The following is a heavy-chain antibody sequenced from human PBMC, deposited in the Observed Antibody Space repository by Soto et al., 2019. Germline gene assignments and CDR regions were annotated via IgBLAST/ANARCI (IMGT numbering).Heavy chain of an antibody. CDR3: AKALRGGCDY. D-gene: IGHD3-10*01. CDR1: GFPFSDYA. CDR2: ISFDGSNT. V-gene: IGHV3-30*18. Sequence: QVQLVESGGGVVQPGRSLRLSCAASGFPFSDYAMHWVRQAPGKGLEWVAVISFDGSNTYYADSVKGRFTVSRDNSKHTISLQMNSLRSDDTALYYCAKALRGGCDYWGQGALVTVSS. J-gene: IGHJ4*02.